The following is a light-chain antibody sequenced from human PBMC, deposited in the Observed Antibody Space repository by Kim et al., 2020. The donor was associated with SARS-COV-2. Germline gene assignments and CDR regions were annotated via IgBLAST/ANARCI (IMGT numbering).Light chain of an antibody. V-gene: IGLV3-19*01. Sequence: ALAQTVRITCQGDNIRIYYASWYQQKPRQAPVLVIFGENNRPSGIPDRLSGSGSGNTASLTITGAQAEDEADYYCNSRDSSGNLVIFGGGTQLTVL. CDR2: GEN. J-gene: IGLJ2*01. CDR1: NIRIYY. CDR3: NSRDSSGNLVI.